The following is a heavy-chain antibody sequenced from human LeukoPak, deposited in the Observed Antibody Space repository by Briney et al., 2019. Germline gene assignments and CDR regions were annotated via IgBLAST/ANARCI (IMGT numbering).Heavy chain of an antibody. Sequence: TGGSLRLSCAASGFTFSSYSMDWVRQAPGKGLEWVSTISGGGGSTYYADSVKGRFTISRDNSKNTLYLQMNSLRAEDTAVYYCARDVYCSSTSCATNWFDPWGQGTLVTVSS. J-gene: IGHJ5*02. D-gene: IGHD2-2*01. CDR2: ISGGGGST. CDR1: GFTFSSYS. V-gene: IGHV3-23*01. CDR3: ARDVYCSSTSCATNWFDP.